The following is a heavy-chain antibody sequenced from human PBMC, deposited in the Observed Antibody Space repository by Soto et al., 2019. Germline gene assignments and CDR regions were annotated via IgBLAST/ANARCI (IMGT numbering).Heavy chain of an antibody. CDR2: ISSSGSTI. CDR1: GFTFSDYY. Sequence: GGSLRLSCAASGFTFSDYYMSWIRQAPGKGLEWVSYISSSGSTIYYADSVKGRFTISRDSAKNSLYLQMNSLRAEDTAVYYCARTRITMVRGAHFDYWGQGNMVTGSS. J-gene: IGHJ4*02. CDR3: ARTRITMVRGAHFDY. V-gene: IGHV3-11*01. D-gene: IGHD3-10*01.